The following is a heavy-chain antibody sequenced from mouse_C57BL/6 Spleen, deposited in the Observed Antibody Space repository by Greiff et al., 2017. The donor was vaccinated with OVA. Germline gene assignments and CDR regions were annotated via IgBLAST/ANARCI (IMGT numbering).Heavy chain of an antibody. Sequence: EVQLQQSGPELVKPGASVKIPCKASGYTFTDYNMDWVKQSHGKSLEWIGDINPNNGGTIYNQKFKGKATLTVDKSSSTAYMELRSLTSEDTAVYYCARNLYYDYDVNYDYFDYWGQGTTLTVSS. CDR3: ARNLYYDYDVNYDYFDY. V-gene: IGHV1-18*01. J-gene: IGHJ2*01. D-gene: IGHD2-4*01. CDR1: GYTFTDYN. CDR2: INPNNGGT.